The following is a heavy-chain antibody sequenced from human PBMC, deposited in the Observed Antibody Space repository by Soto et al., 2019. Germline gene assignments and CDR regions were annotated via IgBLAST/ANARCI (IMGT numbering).Heavy chain of an antibody. CDR2: IRSSSSDT. V-gene: IGHV3-48*01. D-gene: IGHD3-16*02. J-gene: IGHJ3*02. Sequence: EVQLVESGGGLVQPGGSLRLSCAAPGFTFSTYPMTWVRQAPGQGLEWISNIRSSSSDTYYADSVKGRFTISRDNAKNSLYLQMNSLSAEDTAVYYCVRDESWAFDIWGQGTMVSVSS. CDR1: GFTFSTYP. CDR3: VRDESWAFDI.